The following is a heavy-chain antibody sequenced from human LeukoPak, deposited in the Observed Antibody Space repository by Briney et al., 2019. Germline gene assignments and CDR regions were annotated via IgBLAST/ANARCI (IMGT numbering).Heavy chain of an antibody. CDR3: ARASGSYGSGSYYYYGMDV. CDR2: IFHSGST. V-gene: IGHV4-38-2*01. Sequence: SETLSLTCAVSGYSISSGYYWGWIRQPPGKGLEGIGSIFHSGSTYYNPSLKSRVNMSVDTSKNQIPLKPSSVTAADTAVYYCARASGSYGSGSYYYYGMDVWGKGTTVTVSS. J-gene: IGHJ6*04. CDR1: GYSISSGYY. D-gene: IGHD3-10*01.